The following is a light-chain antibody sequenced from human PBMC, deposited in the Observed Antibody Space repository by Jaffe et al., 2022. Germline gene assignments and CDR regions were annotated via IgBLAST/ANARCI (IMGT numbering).Light chain of an antibody. CDR3: QQLNSYPPPFT. V-gene: IGKV1-9*01. CDR2: TAS. J-gene: IGKJ3*01. Sequence: DIQLTQSPSFLSASVGDRVTITCRASQGISTSLAWYQQKPGKAPKLLIYTASTLQSGVPSRFSGSGSGTEFTLTISSLQPEDFATYYCQQLNSYPPPFTFGPGTKVDIK. CDR1: QGISTS.